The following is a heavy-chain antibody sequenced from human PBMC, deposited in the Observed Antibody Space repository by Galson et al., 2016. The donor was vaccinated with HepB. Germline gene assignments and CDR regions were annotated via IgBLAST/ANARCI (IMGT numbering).Heavy chain of an antibody. CDR1: GYSFTDYS. D-gene: IGHD6-19*01. J-gene: IGHJ3*02. CDR2: VKGDHGDT. CDR3: AREAVAGIWSAFDI. V-gene: IGHV1-3*01. Sequence: SVKVSCKASGYSFTDYSMQWVRQAPGQRLEWMGWVKGDHGDTRYSQKFQGRVTMTRDTSTSTVYMELSSLRSEDTAVYYCAREAVAGIWSAFDIWGQGTMVTVSS.